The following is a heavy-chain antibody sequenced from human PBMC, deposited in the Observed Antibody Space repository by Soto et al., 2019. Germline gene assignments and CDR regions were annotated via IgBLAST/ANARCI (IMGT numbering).Heavy chain of an antibody. Sequence: PGGSLRLSCAASGFTFSSYAMSWVRQAPGKGLEWVSAISGSGGSTYYADSVKGRFTISRDNSKNTLYLQMNSLRAEDTAVYYPSVGGMVRGARYYYYGMDVWGQGTTVTVSS. CDR3: SVGGMVRGARYYYYGMDV. CDR2: ISGSGGST. D-gene: IGHD3-10*01. J-gene: IGHJ6*02. V-gene: IGHV3-23*01. CDR1: GFTFSSYA.